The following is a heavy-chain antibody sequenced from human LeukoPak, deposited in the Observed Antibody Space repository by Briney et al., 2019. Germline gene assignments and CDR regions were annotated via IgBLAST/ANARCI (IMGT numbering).Heavy chain of an antibody. D-gene: IGHD3-10*01. Sequence: GGSLRLSCAASRFTFSNYVMHWVRQAPGKGLEWVAVISYDGSDKYYADSVKGRFTISRDNAKNSLYLQMNSLRAEDTAVYYCARGEYGSGSYHIDYWGQGTLVTVSS. CDR1: RFTFSNYV. J-gene: IGHJ4*02. CDR3: ARGEYGSGSYHIDY. V-gene: IGHV3-30*03. CDR2: ISYDGSDK.